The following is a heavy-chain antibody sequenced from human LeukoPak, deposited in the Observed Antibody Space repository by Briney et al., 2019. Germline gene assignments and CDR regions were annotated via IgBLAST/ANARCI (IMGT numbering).Heavy chain of an antibody. CDR3: ARDLPGYSYGHDAFDI. CDR1: GGTFSSYA. J-gene: IGHJ3*02. CDR2: IIPILGIA. V-gene: IGHV1-69*04. Sequence: SVKVSCKASGGTFSSYAISWVRQAPGQGLEWMGRIIPILGIANYAQKFQGRVTITADKSTSTAYMELSSLRSEDTAVYYCARDLPGYSYGHDAFDIWGQGTMVTVSS. D-gene: IGHD5-18*01.